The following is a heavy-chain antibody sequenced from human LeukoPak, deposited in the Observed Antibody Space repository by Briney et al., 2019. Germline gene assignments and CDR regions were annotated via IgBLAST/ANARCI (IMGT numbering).Heavy chain of an antibody. Sequence: GGSLRLSCAVSGFSLSSNAMTWVRQAPGEGLQWISSISISGDATDYEDSVKGRFTIYRDISKNTLYLQMNSLRVDDTAVYYCAKEIRPNDYWGQGTLVTVSS. CDR2: ISISGDAT. CDR1: GFSLSSNA. CDR3: AKEIRPNDY. J-gene: IGHJ4*02. V-gene: IGHV3-23*01.